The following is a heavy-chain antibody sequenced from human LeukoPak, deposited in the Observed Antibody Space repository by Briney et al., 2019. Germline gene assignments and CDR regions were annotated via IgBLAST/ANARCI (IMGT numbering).Heavy chain of an antibody. CDR1: IYTLTEVS. CDR2: FDPDPEDGKT. V-gene: IGHV1-24*01. CDR3: ATNTGNTWYSLDY. Sequence: ASVKVSCKVSIYTLTEVSMHWVRQAPGKGLEWMGGFDPDPEDGKTIYAQKFQGRVTVTEDTSTDTACMELSGLRSEDTAMYYCATNTGNTWYSLDYWGQGTLVTVSS. D-gene: IGHD6-13*01. J-gene: IGHJ4*02.